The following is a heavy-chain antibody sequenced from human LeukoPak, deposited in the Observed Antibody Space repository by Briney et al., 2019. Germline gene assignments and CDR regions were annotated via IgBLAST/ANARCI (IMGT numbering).Heavy chain of an antibody. V-gene: IGHV3-7*03. CDR3: VGGIGWQPDY. J-gene: IGHJ4*02. CDR1: AGFTFSDYW. D-gene: IGHD6-19*01. Sequence: GGSLRLSCAASAGFTFSDYWMNWVRQAPGKGLEWVAIISQDGREKLYVDSVKGRLTNSRDNAKSSLYLQINSLRAEDTAVYYCVGGIGWQPDYWGQGTLVTVSS. CDR2: ISQDGREK.